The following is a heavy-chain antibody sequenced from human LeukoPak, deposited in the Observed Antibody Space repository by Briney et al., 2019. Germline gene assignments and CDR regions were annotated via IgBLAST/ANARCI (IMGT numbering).Heavy chain of an antibody. D-gene: IGHD6-13*01. CDR2: ISSSSSYI. J-gene: IGHJ4*02. V-gene: IGHV3-21*01. Sequence: PGGSLRLSCAASGFTFSSYSMNWVRQAPGKGLEWVSSISSSSSYIYYADSVKGRFTISRDNAKNSLYLQMNSLRAEDTAVYYCARDQFPSSSWTGGYWGQGTLVTVSS. CDR1: GFTFSSYS. CDR3: ARDQFPSSSWTGGY.